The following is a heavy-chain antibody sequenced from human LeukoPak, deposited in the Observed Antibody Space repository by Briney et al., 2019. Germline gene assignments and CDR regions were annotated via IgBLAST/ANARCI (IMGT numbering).Heavy chain of an antibody. CDR3: ARGPIVLMVYAIPADWFGP. CDR2: IYTSGST. D-gene: IGHD2-8*01. J-gene: IGHJ5*02. CDR1: GGSISSGSYY. Sequence: SQTLSLTCTVSGGSISSGSYYWSWIRQPAGKGLEWIGRIYTSGSTNYNPSLKSRVTISVDTSKNQFSLKLSSVTAADTAVYYCARGPIVLMVYAIPADWFGPWGQGTLVTVSS. V-gene: IGHV4-61*02.